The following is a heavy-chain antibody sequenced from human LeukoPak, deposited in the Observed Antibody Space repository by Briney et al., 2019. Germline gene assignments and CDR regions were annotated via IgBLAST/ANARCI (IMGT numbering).Heavy chain of an antibody. J-gene: IGHJ4*02. Sequence: ASVKVSCKASGYTFTSYYMHWVRQAPGQGLEWMGIINPSGGSTSYAQKFQGRVTMTRDMSTSTVYMELSSLRSEDTAVYYCARDRYYYDSSGYYSYCFDYWGQGTLVTVSS. V-gene: IGHV1-46*01. D-gene: IGHD3-22*01. CDR2: INPSGGST. CDR3: ARDRYYYDSSGYYSYCFDY. CDR1: GYTFTSYY.